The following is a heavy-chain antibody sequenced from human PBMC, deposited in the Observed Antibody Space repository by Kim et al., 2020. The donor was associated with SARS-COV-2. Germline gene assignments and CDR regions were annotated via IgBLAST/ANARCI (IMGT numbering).Heavy chain of an antibody. D-gene: IGHD2-21*02. Sequence: SETLSLTCTVSGGSISSYYWSWIRQPPGKGLEWIGYIYYSGSTNYNPSLKSRVTISVDTSKNQFFLKLSSVTVPDTAVYYCAIWGETALDPFDYCAQGT. CDR2: IYYSGST. CDR1: GGSISSYY. J-gene: IGHJ4*02. CDR3: AIWGETALDPFDY. V-gene: IGHV4-59*01.